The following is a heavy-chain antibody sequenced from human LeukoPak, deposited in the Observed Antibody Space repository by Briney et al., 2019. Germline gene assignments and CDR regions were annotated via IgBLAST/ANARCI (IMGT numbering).Heavy chain of an antibody. CDR1: GFTFSSYW. V-gene: IGHV3-74*01. Sequence: GGSLRLSCAASGFTFSSYWMHWVRQAPGKGPVWVARIRSDGSSTDYADSVKDRFTISRDNSKDTLYLQMNSLRAEDTAVYYCAKALTTVSPLRFWGQGTLVTVSS. D-gene: IGHD4-17*01. CDR2: IRSDGSST. CDR3: AKALTTVSPLRF. J-gene: IGHJ4*02.